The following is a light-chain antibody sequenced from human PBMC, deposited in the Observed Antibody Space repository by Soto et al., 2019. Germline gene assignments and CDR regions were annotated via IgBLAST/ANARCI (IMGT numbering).Light chain of an antibody. V-gene: IGLV2-14*01. J-gene: IGLJ2*01. CDR3: SSYTSSSSLV. Sequence: QSARTQPASVSGSPGQSIPISCTGTSSDVGGYNYVSWYQQHPGKAPKLMIYDVSNRPSGVSNRFSGYKSGNTASLTISGLQAEDEADYYCSSYTSSSSLVFGGGTKLTVL. CDR2: DVS. CDR1: SSDVGGYNY.